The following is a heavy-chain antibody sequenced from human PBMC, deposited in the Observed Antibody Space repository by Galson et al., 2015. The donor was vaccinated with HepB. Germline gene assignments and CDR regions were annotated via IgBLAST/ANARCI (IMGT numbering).Heavy chain of an antibody. V-gene: IGHV4-61*01. CDR1: GGSVSSGSYY. D-gene: IGHD5-18*01. CDR2: IYYSGST. J-gene: IGHJ4*02. Sequence: SETLSLTCTVSGGSVSSGSYYWSWIRQPPGKGLEWIGYIYYSGSTNYNPSPKSRVTISVDTSKNQFSLKLNSVTAADTAVYYCARLIQLGKIDYWGQGTLVTVSS. CDR3: ARLIQLGKIDY.